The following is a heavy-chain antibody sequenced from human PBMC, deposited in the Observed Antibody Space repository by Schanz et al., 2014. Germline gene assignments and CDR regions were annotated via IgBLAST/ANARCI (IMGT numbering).Heavy chain of an antibody. CDR3: TTETIAMAGTFSI. Sequence: QVQLVQSGSELKKPGASVKVSCKASGYTFTSYAMNWVRQAPGQGLEWVGWINTNTGNPTYAQGFTGRFVFSLDTSVSTGYVGGSSRKAEDTAAYYCTTETIAMAGTFSIWGQGTLVTVSS. V-gene: IGHV7-4-1*02. CDR1: GYTFTSYA. CDR2: INTNTGNP. J-gene: IGHJ4*02. D-gene: IGHD6-19*01.